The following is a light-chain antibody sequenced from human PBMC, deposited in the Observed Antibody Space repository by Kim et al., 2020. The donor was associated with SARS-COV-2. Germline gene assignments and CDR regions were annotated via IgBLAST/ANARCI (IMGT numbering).Light chain of an antibody. CDR3: SSYASSSTWM. J-gene: IGLJ3*02. V-gene: IGLV2-14*03. CDR1: SSDVGGYNY. CDR2: DVS. Sequence: GQSITISCTGTSSDVGGYNYVSWYQQHPGKAPKLMIYDVSNRPSGVSNRFSGSKSGNTASLTISGLQAEDGADYYCSSYASSSTWMFGGGTKLTVL.